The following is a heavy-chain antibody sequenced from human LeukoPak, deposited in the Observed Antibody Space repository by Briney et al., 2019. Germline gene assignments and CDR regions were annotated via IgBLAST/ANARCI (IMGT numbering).Heavy chain of an antibody. D-gene: IGHD5-24*01. CDR3: ARDEAGDGYKT. Sequence: GGSLRLSCVASGFTVSSNYMSWVRQAPGKGLEWVSVIYSGGSTYYADSVKGRFTISRDNSKNTLYLQMNSLRAEDTAVYYCARDEAGDGYKTWGQGTLVTVSS. J-gene: IGHJ5*02. CDR2: IYSGGST. V-gene: IGHV3-53*01. CDR1: GFTVSSNY.